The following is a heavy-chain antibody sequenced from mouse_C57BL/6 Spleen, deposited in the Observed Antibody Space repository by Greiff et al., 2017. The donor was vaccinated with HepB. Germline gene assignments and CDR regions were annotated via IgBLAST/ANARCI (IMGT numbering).Heavy chain of an antibody. D-gene: IGHD1-1*01. J-gene: IGHJ1*03. Sequence: QVQLKESGPELVKPGASVKISCKASGYAFSSSWMNWVKQRPGKGLEWIGRIYPGDGDTNYNGKFKGKATLTADKSSSTAYMQLSSLTSEDSAVYFCARDHKKTYYYGSSSGGYFDVWGTGTTVTVSS. V-gene: IGHV1-82*01. CDR1: GYAFSSSW. CDR3: ARDHKKTYYYGSSSGGYFDV. CDR2: IYPGDGDT.